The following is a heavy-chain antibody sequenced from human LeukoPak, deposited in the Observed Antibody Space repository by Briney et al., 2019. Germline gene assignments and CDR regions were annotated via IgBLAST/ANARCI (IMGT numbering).Heavy chain of an antibody. CDR3: ARDRVAEGAYFDY. V-gene: IGHV3-21*01. Sequence: GGSLRLSCAASGFTFSSDSMNWVRQAPGQGLEWISSISSSSSYIHYADSVKGRFTISRDSAKNSMYMQMNSLRAEDTAVYYCARDRVAEGAYFDYWGQGTLVTVSS. CDR1: GFTFSSDS. CDR2: ISSSSSYI. J-gene: IGHJ4*02. D-gene: IGHD6-13*01.